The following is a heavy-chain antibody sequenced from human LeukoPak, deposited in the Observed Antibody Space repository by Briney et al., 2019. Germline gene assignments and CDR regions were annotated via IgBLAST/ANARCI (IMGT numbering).Heavy chain of an antibody. Sequence: PGGSLRLSCAASGFTVSSNYMSWVRQAPGKGLEWVSVIYSGGSTYYADSVKGRFTISRDNSKNTLYLQMNSLRAEDTAVYYCAKDSTSYGDYRFDYWGQGTLVTASS. D-gene: IGHD4-17*01. V-gene: IGHV3-53*01. CDR2: IYSGGST. CDR1: GFTVSSNY. J-gene: IGHJ4*02. CDR3: AKDSTSYGDYRFDY.